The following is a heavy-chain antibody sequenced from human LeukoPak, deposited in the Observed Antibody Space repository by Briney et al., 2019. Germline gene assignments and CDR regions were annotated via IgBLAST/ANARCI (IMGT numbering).Heavy chain of an antibody. CDR2: IYSGGST. Sequence: PGGSLRLSCAASGFTVSSNYMSWVRQAPGKGLEWVSVIYSGGSTYYADSVKGRFTISRDNSKNTLYLQMNSLRAEDTAVYYCAREYRGEYSFAYWGQGTLVTVSS. CDR1: GFTVSSNY. CDR3: AREYRGEYSFAY. V-gene: IGHV3-66*01. J-gene: IGHJ4*02. D-gene: IGHD3-10*01.